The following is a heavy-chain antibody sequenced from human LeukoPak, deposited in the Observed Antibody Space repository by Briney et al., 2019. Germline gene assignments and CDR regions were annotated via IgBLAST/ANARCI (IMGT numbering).Heavy chain of an antibody. CDR1: GYSISSGYY. CDR3: ARQYSDILTGYHRGELYWYFDL. D-gene: IGHD3-9*01. V-gene: IGHV4-61*02. CDR2: IYSSGGT. Sequence: SETLSLTCTVSGYSISSGYYWSWIRQPAGKGLEWIGRIYSSGGTNYNPSLKSRVTISLDTSKNQFSLKLSSVTAADTAVYYCARQYSDILTGYHRGELYWYFDLWGRGTLVTVSS. J-gene: IGHJ2*01.